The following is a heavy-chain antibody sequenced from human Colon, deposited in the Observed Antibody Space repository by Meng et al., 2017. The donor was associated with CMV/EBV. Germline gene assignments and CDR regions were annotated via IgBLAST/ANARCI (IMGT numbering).Heavy chain of an antibody. CDR3: ADDFWMERGY. Sequence: GGSLRLSCAASGFTFSASTMHWVRQTPGKVLEWVSFIHINGGDEQYADAVRGRFTISRGNSKNTLYLQMSSLRADDTAVYYCADDFWMERGYWGPGTLVTVSS. CDR1: GFTFSAST. D-gene: IGHD3-3*01. J-gene: IGHJ4*02. V-gene: IGHV3-30*02. CDR2: IHINGGDE.